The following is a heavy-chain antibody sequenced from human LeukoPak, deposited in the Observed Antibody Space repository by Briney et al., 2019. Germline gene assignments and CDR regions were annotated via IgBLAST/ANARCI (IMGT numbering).Heavy chain of an antibody. CDR3: ATYSSSTCSDSPRYIDA. Sequence: GGSQTLPCTPSGYTYNLCEMLCLRQAPGKGLEWLSYIGSSGSTKYYADSVKGRFTISRDNADNSLYLQMNSLRAEDTAVYYCATYSSSTCSDSPRYIDAWGQGAMVTVSS. J-gene: IGHJ5*02. V-gene: IGHV3-48*03. D-gene: IGHD2-2*01. CDR2: IGSSGSTK. CDR1: GYTYNLCE.